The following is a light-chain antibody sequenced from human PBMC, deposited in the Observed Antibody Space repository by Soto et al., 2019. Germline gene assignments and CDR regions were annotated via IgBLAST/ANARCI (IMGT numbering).Light chain of an antibody. V-gene: IGLV3-21*02. CDR2: DVR. J-gene: IGLJ2*01. CDR3: QLWDSNSDHVV. Sequence: SYELTQPPSVSVAPGQTARITCGGTNIGRKSVHWYQQKPGQAPVGVVYDVRDRPSGIPERFSGSNSGNTAALTISRVEAVDEADYYCQLWDSNSDHVVFGGGTKLTVL. CDR1: NIGRKS.